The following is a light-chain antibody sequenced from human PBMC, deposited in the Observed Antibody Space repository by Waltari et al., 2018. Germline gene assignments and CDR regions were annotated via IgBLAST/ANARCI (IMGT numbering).Light chain of an antibody. CDR1: QSVTSNS. J-gene: IGKJ2*01. V-gene: IGKV3-20*01. CDR2: VAS. CDR3: QQYGTSPYT. Sequence: EIVLTQSPGTLSLSPGERATLSCRASQSVTSNSLGWYQQKPGQAPRPLIYVASSRATGIGDRFSGSGSGTDFILTISRLESEDFAVYYCQQYGTSPYTFGQGTKLEIK.